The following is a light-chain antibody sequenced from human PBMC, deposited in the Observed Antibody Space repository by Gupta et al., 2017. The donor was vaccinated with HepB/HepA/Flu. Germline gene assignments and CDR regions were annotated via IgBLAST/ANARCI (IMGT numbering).Light chain of an antibody. V-gene: IGLV1-44*01. J-gene: IGLJ3*02. CDR2: SNN. CDR1: SSNIGGNT. Sequence: SVLTQPPSASGTPVQRVTISCSGSSSNIGGNTVNWYQQLPGTAPKVLIHSNNQRPSGVPDRFSGSKSGTSASLAISGLQSEDEADYYCAAWDATLNGWVFGGGTRLTVL. CDR3: AAWDATLNGWV.